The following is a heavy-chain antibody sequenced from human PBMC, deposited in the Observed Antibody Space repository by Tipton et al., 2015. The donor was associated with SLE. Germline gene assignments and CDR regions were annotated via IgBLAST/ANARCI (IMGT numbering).Heavy chain of an antibody. D-gene: IGHD1-26*01. J-gene: IGHJ4*02. CDR1: GGSFSGYY. Sequence: GLVKPSETLSLTCAVSGGSFSGYYWSCVRQSPGKGLEWIGDINHSGTANYNPSLKSRVTISVDTSKNQFSLKLSSVTAADTAVYYCARGVLGGSYPYWGQGTLVTVSS. CDR3: ARGVLGGSYPY. CDR2: INHSGTA. V-gene: IGHV4-34*01.